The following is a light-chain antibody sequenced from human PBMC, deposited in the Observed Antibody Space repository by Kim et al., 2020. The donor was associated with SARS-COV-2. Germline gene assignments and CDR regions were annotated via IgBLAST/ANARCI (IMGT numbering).Light chain of an antibody. CDR2: GAS. CDR3: QQYGSPPPYT. CDR1: QSVSNNY. J-gene: IGKJ2*01. V-gene: IGKV3-20*01. Sequence: SPGESATLSCRASQSVSNNYLTWYQHKPGQAPRLLIYGASSRATGIPDRFSGSGSGTDFTLSISSMEPEDSAVYYCQQYGSPPPYTFGQGTKLEI.